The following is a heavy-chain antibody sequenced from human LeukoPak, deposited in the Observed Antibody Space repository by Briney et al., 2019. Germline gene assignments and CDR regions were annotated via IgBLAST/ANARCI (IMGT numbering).Heavy chain of an antibody. D-gene: IGHD6-19*01. Sequence: SVKVSCKASGGTFSSYAISWVRQAPGQGLEWMGRIIPIFGTANYAQKFQGRVTITTDESTSTAYMELRSLRSEDTAVYYCARDSGIAVGYYYYYYYMDVWGKGTTVTVSS. CDR3: ARDSGIAVGYYYYYYYMDV. V-gene: IGHV1-69*05. J-gene: IGHJ6*03. CDR2: IIPIFGTA. CDR1: GGTFSSYA.